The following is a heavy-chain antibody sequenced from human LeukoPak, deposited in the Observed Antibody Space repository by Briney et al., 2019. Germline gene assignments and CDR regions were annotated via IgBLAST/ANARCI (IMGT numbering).Heavy chain of an antibody. D-gene: IGHD6-13*01. CDR1: GYTFTSYG. Sequence: GASVKVSCKASGYTFTSYGISWVRQAPGQRLEWMGWINAGNGNTKYSQKFQGRVTITRDTSASTAYMELSSLRSEDTAVYYCARDKLGSSWRGGFDYWGQGTLVTASS. J-gene: IGHJ4*02. CDR3: ARDKLGSSWRGGFDY. V-gene: IGHV1-3*01. CDR2: INAGNGNT.